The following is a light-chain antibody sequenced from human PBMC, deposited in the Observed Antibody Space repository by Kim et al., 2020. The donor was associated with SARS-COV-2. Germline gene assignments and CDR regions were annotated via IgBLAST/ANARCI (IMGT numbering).Light chain of an antibody. Sequence: DIQMTQSPSTLSASVGDRVTITCRASQSVNDWLAWFQQKAGKAPKVLISKASSIESGVPSRFSGSGFGTEFTLTISGLQPDDFATYYCQQYNTHSWTFGQGTKVDIK. V-gene: IGKV1-5*03. CDR3: QQYNTHSWT. J-gene: IGKJ1*01. CDR1: QSVNDW. CDR2: KAS.